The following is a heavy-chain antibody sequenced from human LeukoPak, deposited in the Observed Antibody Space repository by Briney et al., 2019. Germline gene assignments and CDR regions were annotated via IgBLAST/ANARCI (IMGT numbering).Heavy chain of an antibody. CDR1: GYTFTSYY. D-gene: IGHD6-13*01. V-gene: IGHV1-46*01. CDR3: VRDRSPIAADGTGDAFDI. J-gene: IGHJ3*02. CDR2: INPSSGST. Sequence: ASVKVSCNASGYTFTSYYMHWVRQGPGQGLEWVGIINPSSGSTSYAQNFQARVTITMDTSTSTFYMELSSLMTDEKVVDNCVRDRSPIAADGTGDAFDIWGQGTMPTVSS.